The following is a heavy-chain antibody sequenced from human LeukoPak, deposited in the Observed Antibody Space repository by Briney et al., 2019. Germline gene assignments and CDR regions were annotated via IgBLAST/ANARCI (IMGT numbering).Heavy chain of an antibody. CDR2: IYYSGST. D-gene: IGHD3-22*01. Sequence: PSQTLSLTCTVSGGSISSGDNYWNWIRQPPGKGLEWIGYIYYSGSTYYNPSLKSRVTISVDTSKNQFSLKLSSVTAADTAVYYCARERGGYYDSSGYSYYFDYWGQGTLVTVSS. CDR3: ARERGGYYDSSGYSYYFDY. CDR1: GGSISSGDNY. J-gene: IGHJ4*02. V-gene: IGHV4-30-4*01.